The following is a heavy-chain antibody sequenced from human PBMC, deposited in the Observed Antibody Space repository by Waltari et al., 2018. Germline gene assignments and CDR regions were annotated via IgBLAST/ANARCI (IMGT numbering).Heavy chain of an antibody. Sequence: QVQLVQSGAEVKKPGSSVKVSCKASGGTFSSYAISWVRQAPGQGLEWMGRIIPIFGTANYAQKFQGRVTITADKSTSTAYMELSSLRTEDTAVYYCARETPDYGDYGIFDPWGQGTLVTVSS. CDR3: ARETPDYGDYGIFDP. V-gene: IGHV1-69*08. D-gene: IGHD4-17*01. J-gene: IGHJ5*02. CDR1: GGTFSSYA. CDR2: IIPIFGTA.